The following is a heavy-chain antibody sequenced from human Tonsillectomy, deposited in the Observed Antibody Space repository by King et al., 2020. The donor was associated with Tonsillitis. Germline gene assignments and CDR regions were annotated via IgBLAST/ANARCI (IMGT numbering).Heavy chain of an antibody. D-gene: IGHD6-6*01. CDR1: GYTFTSYG. V-gene: IGHV1-18*04. Sequence: VQLVESGAEVKKPGASVKVSCKASGYTFTSYGISWVRQAPGQGLEWMGWISAYNGNTNYAQKLQGRVTMTTDTSTSTAYMELRSLRSDDTAVYYCAGDLPSIAAPGYYYYYGMDVWGQGTTVTVSS. CDR2: ISAYNGNT. CDR3: AGDLPSIAAPGYYYYYGMDV. J-gene: IGHJ6*02.